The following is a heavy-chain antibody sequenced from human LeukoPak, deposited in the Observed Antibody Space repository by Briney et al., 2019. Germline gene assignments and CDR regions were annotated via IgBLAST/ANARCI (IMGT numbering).Heavy chain of an antibody. V-gene: IGHV1-2*02. CDR2: INPKSGDS. CDR3: ARGDTATFDY. J-gene: IGHJ4*02. CDR1: GYTSIGYY. D-gene: IGHD5-18*01. Sequence: ASVKDSCMAPGYTSIGYYLHWVRQAPGQGLEWIGWINPKSGDSNHAQKFQDRVTMTGDTSISTAYMELSSLRSNDTAVYYCARGDTATFDYWGQGTLVTVSS.